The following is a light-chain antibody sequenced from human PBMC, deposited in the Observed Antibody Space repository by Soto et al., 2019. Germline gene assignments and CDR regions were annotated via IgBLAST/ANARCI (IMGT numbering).Light chain of an antibody. CDR1: SGDIGSYNR. Sequence: QSALTQPASVSGSPGQTITISCTGTSGDIGSYNRVSWYQQHPGKAPKLIIYEVTDRPSGVFNHFSGSKSGNTASLTISGLQAEDEAEYYCSSYTNSNTGAGVFGTGTKLTVL. CDR3: SSYTNSNTGAGV. J-gene: IGLJ1*01. V-gene: IGLV2-14*01. CDR2: EVT.